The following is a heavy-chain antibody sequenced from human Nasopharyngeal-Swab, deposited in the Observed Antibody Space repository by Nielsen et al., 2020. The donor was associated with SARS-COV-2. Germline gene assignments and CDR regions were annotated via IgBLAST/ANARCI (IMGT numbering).Heavy chain of an antibody. CDR1: GFTFSNSD. J-gene: IGHJ6*02. CDR3: TKDSGWLATF. CDR2: IARGGTTT. D-gene: IGHD6-19*01. V-gene: IGHV3-23*01. Sequence: GGSLRLSCAASGFTFSNSDMSWVRQAPGKGLEWVSGIARGGTTTYYADSVKGRFTISRDNSKNTLYLQMNSLRAEDTALYYCTKDSGWLATFWGQGTAVTVSS.